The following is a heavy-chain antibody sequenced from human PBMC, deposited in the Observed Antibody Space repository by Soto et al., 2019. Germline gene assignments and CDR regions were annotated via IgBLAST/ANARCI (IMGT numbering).Heavy chain of an antibody. V-gene: IGHV4-30-4*01. CDR1: GGSLSSGDYY. Sequence: KPSETLSLTCTVSGGSLSSGDYYWSWIRQPPGKGLEWIGYIYYSGSTYYNPSLKSRVTISVDTSKNQFSLKLSSVTAADTAVYYCARDRPKSYYYYGMDVWGQGTTVTVSS. J-gene: IGHJ6*02. CDR2: IYYSGST. CDR3: ARDRPKSYYYYGMDV.